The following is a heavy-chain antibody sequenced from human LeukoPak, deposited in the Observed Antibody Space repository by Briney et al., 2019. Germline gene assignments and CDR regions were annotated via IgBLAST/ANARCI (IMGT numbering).Heavy chain of an antibody. V-gene: IGHV4-4*02. Sequence: SSGTLSLTCAVSGGSISSSNWWSWVRQPPGQGLEWIGEIYHSGSTNYNPSLKSRVTISVDKSKNQFSLKLSSVTAADTAVYYCARVSGSYRGGWFDPWGQGTLVTVSS. CDR3: ARVSGSYRGGWFDP. D-gene: IGHD1-26*01. CDR2: IYHSGST. CDR1: GGSISSSNW. J-gene: IGHJ5*02.